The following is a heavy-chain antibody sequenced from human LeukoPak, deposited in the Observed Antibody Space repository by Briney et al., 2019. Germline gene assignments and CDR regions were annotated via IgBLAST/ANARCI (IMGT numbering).Heavy chain of an antibody. CDR1: GFTFSSYA. D-gene: IGHD2-2*01. CDR2: IKSRSDGGTK. Sequence: PGGSLRLSCAASGFTFSSYAMHWVRQAPGKGLEWVGRIKSRSDGGTKDYAAPVKGRFTISRDDSENRLFLQMNSLKTEDTAVYYCTTDRYFIVVPVVIPWGQGTLVTVSS. CDR3: TTDRYFIVVPVVIP. V-gene: IGHV3-15*01. J-gene: IGHJ5*02.